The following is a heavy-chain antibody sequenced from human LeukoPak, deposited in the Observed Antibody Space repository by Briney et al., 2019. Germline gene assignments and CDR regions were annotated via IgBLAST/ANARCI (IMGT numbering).Heavy chain of an antibody. CDR2: IIPIFGTA. CDR1: GGTFSSYA. Sequence: ASVNVSCKASGGTFSSYAISWVRQAPGQGLEWMGGIIPIFGTANYAQKFQGRVTITADESTSTAYMELSSLRSEDTAVYYCAREQECSYGYYYYYYGMDVWGQGTTVTVSS. CDR3: AREQECSYGYYYYYYGMDV. D-gene: IGHD5-18*01. J-gene: IGHJ6*02. V-gene: IGHV1-69*13.